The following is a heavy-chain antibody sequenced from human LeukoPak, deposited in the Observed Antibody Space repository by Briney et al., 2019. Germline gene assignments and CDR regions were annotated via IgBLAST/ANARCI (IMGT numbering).Heavy chain of an antibody. CDR3: ARSLGQDYYDSSGTGGDY. Sequence: GESLKISCKGSGYSFTSYWIGWVRQMPGKGLEWMGIIYPGDSDTRYSPSFQGQVTISADTSISAAYLQWSSLKASDTAMYYCARSLGQDYYDSSGTGGDYWGQGTLVTVSS. CDR1: GYSFTSYW. D-gene: IGHD3-22*01. CDR2: IYPGDSDT. J-gene: IGHJ4*02. V-gene: IGHV5-51*01.